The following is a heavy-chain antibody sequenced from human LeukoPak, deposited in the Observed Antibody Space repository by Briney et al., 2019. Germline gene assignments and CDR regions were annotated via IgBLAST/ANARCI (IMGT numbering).Heavy chain of an antibody. CDR2: IYYSGTI. J-gene: IGHJ2*01. CDR3: ARVEARYFDL. CDR1: GGSISGYY. V-gene: IGHV4-59*01. Sequence: SETLSLTCTVSGGSISGYYWNWIRQSPEKGLEWIGYIYYSGTINYNPSLKARVTMSIDTSKNQFSLKVSSVTAADTAVYYCARVEARYFDLWGRGTLVTVSS.